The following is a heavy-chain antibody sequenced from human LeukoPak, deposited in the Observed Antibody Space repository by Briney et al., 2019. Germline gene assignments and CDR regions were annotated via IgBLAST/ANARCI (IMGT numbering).Heavy chain of an antibody. CDR2: IYHSGST. J-gene: IGHJ4*02. D-gene: IGHD1-26*01. V-gene: IGHV4-38-2*01. CDR3: ARRVSGNYYVDY. CDR1: GYSISSGYY. Sequence: SETLSLTCAVSGYSISSGYYWGWIRQPPGKGLEWIGGIYHSGSTYYNPSLKSRVTISVDTSKNQFSLKLSSVTAADTAVYFCARRVSGNYYVDYWGQGTLVTVSS.